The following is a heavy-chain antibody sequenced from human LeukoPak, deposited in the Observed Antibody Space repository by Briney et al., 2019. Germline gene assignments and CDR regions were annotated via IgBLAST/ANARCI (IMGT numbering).Heavy chain of an antibody. J-gene: IGHJ5*02. D-gene: IGHD6-13*01. Sequence: VKVSCKASGGTFSSYAISWVRQAPGQGLEWMGRIIPIFGTANYAQKFQGRVTITTDESTSTAYMELSSLRSEDTAVYYCARMYSISSNWFDPWGQGTLVTVSS. CDR1: GGTFSSYA. V-gene: IGHV1-69*13. CDR3: ARMYSISSNWFDP. CDR2: IIPIFGTA.